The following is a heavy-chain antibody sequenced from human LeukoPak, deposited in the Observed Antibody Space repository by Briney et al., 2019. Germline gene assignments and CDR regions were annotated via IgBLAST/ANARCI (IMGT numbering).Heavy chain of an antibody. CDR2: ISAYNGNT. Sequence: ASVKVSCKASGYTFTSYGISWVRQAPGQGLEWMGWISAYNGNTNYAQKLQGRVTMTTDTSTSTAYMELRSLRSDDTAVYYCARDWHYYDSSGYYSFDYWGQGTLVTVSS. D-gene: IGHD3-22*01. CDR1: GYTFTSYG. J-gene: IGHJ4*02. V-gene: IGHV1-18*01. CDR3: ARDWHYYDSSGYYSFDY.